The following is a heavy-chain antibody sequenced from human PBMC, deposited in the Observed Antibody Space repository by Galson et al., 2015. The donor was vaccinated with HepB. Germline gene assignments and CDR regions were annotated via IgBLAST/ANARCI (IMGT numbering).Heavy chain of an antibody. V-gene: IGHV1-18*01. CDR3: ARGALVVVVGATQNNWFDP. CDR2: ISAYNRHT. J-gene: IGHJ5*02. D-gene: IGHD2-15*01. CDR1: GYIFSSYS. Sequence: KVSCKASGYIFSSYSITWVRQAPGQGLEWMGWISAYNRHTNYAQSFQDRVTMTTDRSTSTIYLELRSLRSDDTAVYYCARGALVVVVGATQNNWFDPWGQGTLVTVSS.